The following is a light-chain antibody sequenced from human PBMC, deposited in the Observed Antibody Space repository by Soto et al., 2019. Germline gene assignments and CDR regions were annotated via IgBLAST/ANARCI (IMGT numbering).Light chain of an antibody. Sequence: EIVMTQSPATLSVSPGERATLSCRASQSVSSNLAWYQQKPGQAPRLLIYGASTRATGIPARFSGSGSGTEFTLTISSRQSEDVAVYYCQQDNNGPRTFGQGTKVEIK. CDR1: QSVSSN. CDR2: GAS. V-gene: IGKV3-15*01. J-gene: IGKJ1*01. CDR3: QQDNNGPRT.